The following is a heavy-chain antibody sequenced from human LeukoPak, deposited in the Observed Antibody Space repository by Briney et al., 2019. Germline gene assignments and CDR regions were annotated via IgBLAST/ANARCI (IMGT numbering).Heavy chain of an antibody. CDR3: ARVRSVGGNPHAFNI. V-gene: IGHV3-74*01. CDR1: GFTFSSSW. CDR2: IETYESNT. D-gene: IGHD4-23*01. Sequence: GGSLRLSCAASGFTFSSSWMHWVRQAPGKGLVWVSRIETYESNTIYADSVKGRFTISRDNAKNSLYLQMNSLRVEDTALYYCARVRSVGGNPHAFNIWGQGTMVTVSS. J-gene: IGHJ3*02.